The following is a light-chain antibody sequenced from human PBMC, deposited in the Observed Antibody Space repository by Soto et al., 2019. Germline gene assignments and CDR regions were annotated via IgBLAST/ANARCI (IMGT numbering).Light chain of an antibody. V-gene: IGKV3-15*01. J-gene: IGKJ5*01. CDR3: QQYNNWPFS. Sequence: EISMTQFPAILSASPGGGATLSCRAAQDVTTNFAWYHLRRGQPPRLLIYDISTRATGVPARFSGSGSGTEFTLTISGLQSEDFALYFCQQYNNWPFSFGPGTRLRL. CDR1: QDVTTN. CDR2: DIS.